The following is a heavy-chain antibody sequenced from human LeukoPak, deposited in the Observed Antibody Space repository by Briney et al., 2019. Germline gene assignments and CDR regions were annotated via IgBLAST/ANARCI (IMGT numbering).Heavy chain of an antibody. CDR1: GFTFSNYA. CDR3: ARAHYYGSGSYYQYFQH. Sequence: PGGSLRLSCAASGFTFSNYAMSWVRRAPGKGLEWVSALSGSGTSTYYADSVKGRFTISRDNSKNTLYLQMNSLRAEDTAVYYCARAHYYGSGSYYQYFQHWGQGTLVTVSS. J-gene: IGHJ1*01. V-gene: IGHV3-23*01. CDR2: LSGSGTST. D-gene: IGHD3-10*01.